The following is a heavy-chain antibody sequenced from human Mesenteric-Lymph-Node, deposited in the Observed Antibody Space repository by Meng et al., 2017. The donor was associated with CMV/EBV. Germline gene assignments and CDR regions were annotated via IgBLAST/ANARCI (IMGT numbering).Heavy chain of an antibody. J-gene: IGHJ4*02. V-gene: IGHV1-46*01. CDR2: INPSGGST. CDR1: GYTFTSYY. Sequence: ASVKVSCKASGYTFTSYYMHWVRQAPGQGLEWMGIINPSGGSTSYAQKFQGRVTMTRDTSTSTVYMELSSLRSEDTAVYFCARDRPLGSSDWLPFDYWGQGALVTVSS. D-gene: IGHD6-19*01. CDR3: ARDRPLGSSDWLPFDY.